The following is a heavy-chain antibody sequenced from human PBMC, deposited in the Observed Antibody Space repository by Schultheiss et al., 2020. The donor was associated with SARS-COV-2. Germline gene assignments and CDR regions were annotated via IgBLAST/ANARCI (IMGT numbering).Heavy chain of an antibody. CDR2: IWYDGSNK. Sequence: GESLKISCAASGFTFSSYGMHWVRQAPGKGLEWVAVIWYDGSNKYYADSVKGRFTISRDNAKNSLYLQMHSLRAEDTAVYYCVRDRSWWTPYNCFDLWGRGTLVTVSS. CDR3: VRDRSWWTPYNCFDL. J-gene: IGHJ5*02. V-gene: IGHV3-33*01. D-gene: IGHD2-15*01. CDR1: GFTFSSYG.